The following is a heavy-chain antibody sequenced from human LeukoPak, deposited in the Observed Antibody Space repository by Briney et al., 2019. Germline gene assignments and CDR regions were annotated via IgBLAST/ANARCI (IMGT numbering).Heavy chain of an antibody. Sequence: SETLSLTCTVSGGSISSSSYYWGWIRQPPGKGLEWIGYIYYSGSTNYNPSLKSRVTISVDTSKNQFSLKLSSVTAADTAVYYCATSMVRGVNDAFDIWGQGTMVTVSS. CDR1: GGSISSSSYY. V-gene: IGHV4-61*05. D-gene: IGHD3-10*01. J-gene: IGHJ3*02. CDR2: IYYSGST. CDR3: ATSMVRGVNDAFDI.